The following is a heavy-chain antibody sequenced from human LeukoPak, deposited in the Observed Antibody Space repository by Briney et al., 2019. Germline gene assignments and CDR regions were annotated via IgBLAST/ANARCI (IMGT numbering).Heavy chain of an antibody. CDR3: ARDLVIYDSSGYYYFDY. J-gene: IGHJ4*02. CDR2: ISSSSSYI. Sequence: GGSLRLSCAASGFTFSSYSMNWVRQAPGKGLEWVSSISSSSSYIYYADSVKGRFTISRDNAKNSLYLQMNSLRAEDTAVYYCARDLVIYDSSGYYYFDYWGQGTLVTVPS. CDR1: GFTFSSYS. D-gene: IGHD3-22*01. V-gene: IGHV3-21*01.